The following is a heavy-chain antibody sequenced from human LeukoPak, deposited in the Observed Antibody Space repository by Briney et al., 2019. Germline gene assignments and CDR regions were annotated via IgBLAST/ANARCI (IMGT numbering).Heavy chain of an antibody. D-gene: IGHD1-26*01. CDR3: AKEESCGSYPPDAFDI. Sequence: GGSLRLSCAASGFTFSSYAMSWVRQAPGKGLEWVSAISGSGGSTYYADSVKGRFTISRDNSKNTLYLQMNSLRAEDTAVYYCAKEESCGSYPPDAFDIWGLGTMVSVYS. CDR2: ISGSGGST. V-gene: IGHV3-23*01. CDR1: GFTFSSYA. J-gene: IGHJ3*02.